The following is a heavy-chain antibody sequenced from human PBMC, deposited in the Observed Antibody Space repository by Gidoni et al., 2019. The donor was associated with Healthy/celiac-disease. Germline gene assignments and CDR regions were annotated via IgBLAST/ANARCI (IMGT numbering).Heavy chain of an antibody. CDR1: GFTFSSYG. Sequence: QVQLVESGGGVVQPGRSRRHSCADYGFTFSSYGMHWVRQDPGKGLEWVAVISYAGSNKYYADSVKGRITISRDNSKNTLYLQMNSLRAEDTAVYYCARVSSSWYWNYYYGMDVWGQGTTVTVSS. V-gene: IGHV3-30*03. J-gene: IGHJ6*02. CDR2: ISYAGSNK. CDR3: ARVSSSWYWNYYYGMDV. D-gene: IGHD6-13*01.